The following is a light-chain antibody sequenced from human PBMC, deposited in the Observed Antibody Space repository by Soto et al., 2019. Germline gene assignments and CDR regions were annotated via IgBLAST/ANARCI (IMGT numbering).Light chain of an antibody. CDR2: KVT. CDR1: SSDVGGNKY. J-gene: IGLJ1*01. V-gene: IGLV2-14*01. CDR3: ASSTSDSLYV. Sequence: QSALTQPASVSGSPGQSITISCTGSSSDVGGNKYVSWYQQYPGKVPKLLINKVTNRPSGVSYRFSGSKSGNTASLTISALLAEDEADYFCASSTSDSLYVFGTGTKVTVL.